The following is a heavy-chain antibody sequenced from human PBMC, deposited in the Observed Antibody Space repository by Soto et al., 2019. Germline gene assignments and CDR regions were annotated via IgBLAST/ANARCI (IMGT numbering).Heavy chain of an antibody. D-gene: IGHD3-22*01. CDR2: IYTSGST. J-gene: IGHJ5*02. Sequence: SETLSLTCTVSGGSISSYYWSWIRQPAGKGLEWIGRIYTSGSTNYNPSLKSRVTMSVDTSKNQFSLKLSSVTAADTAVYYCARVVYYYDSSGYNWFDPWGQGTLVTVSS. CDR3: ARVVYYYDSSGYNWFDP. V-gene: IGHV4-4*07. CDR1: GGSISSYY.